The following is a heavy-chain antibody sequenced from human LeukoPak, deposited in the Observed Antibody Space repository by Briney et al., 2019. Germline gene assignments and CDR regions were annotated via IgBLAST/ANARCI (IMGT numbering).Heavy chain of an antibody. CDR1: GFTFSDYY. D-gene: IGHD3-22*01. CDR2: ISSSGSTI. V-gene: IGHV3-11*04. CDR3: ARVIGDYDSSGYYFDY. J-gene: IGHJ4*02. Sequence: PGGSLRLSCAASGFTFSDYYMSWIRQAPGKGLEWVSYISSSGSTIYYADSVKGRFTISRDNAKNPLYLQMNSLRAEDTAVYYCARVIGDYDSSGYYFDYWGQGTLVTVSS.